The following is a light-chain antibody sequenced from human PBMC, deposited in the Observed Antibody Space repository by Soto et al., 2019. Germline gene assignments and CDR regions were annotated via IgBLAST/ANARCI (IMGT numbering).Light chain of an antibody. CDR3: QKYNKWPLT. Sequence: IVMTQSPDTLSVSPGESATLSCRASQSVSIDLAWYQQTPGQAHRLLIYGAYTRATGVPHTFSGSASGTEFTLTISSLQSEDFTVYYCQKYNKWPLTFGQGTKVDI. CDR1: QSVSID. CDR2: GAY. V-gene: IGKV3-15*01. J-gene: IGKJ1*01.